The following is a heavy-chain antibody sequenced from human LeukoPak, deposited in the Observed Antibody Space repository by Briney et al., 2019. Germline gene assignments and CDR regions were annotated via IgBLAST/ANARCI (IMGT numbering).Heavy chain of an antibody. CDR1: GGSFSGYY. Sequence: SETLSLTCAVYGGSFSGYYWGWIRQPPGKGLEWIGSIYHSGSTSYNPSLKSRVTISVDTSKNQFSLQLSSVTATDTAVYYCARVSDLDAFHIWGQGTMVTVSS. D-gene: IGHD2-21*02. CDR3: ARVSDLDAFHI. J-gene: IGHJ3*02. CDR2: IYHSGST. V-gene: IGHV4-38-2*01.